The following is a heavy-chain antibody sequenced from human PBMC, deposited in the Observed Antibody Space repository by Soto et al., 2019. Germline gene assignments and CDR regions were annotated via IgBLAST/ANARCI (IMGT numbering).Heavy chain of an antibody. Sequence: EVLLVESGGGLAQPGRSLRLSCAASGLTFDNYVMHWVRRAPGKGLEWVSGISSNSGSIGYADSVKGRFTFSRDNSKNTVYLQMNSLRGEDTAVYYCAKDRGGFTSGWEFFDFWGQGTLVTVSS. CDR1: GLTFDNYV. CDR2: ISSNSGSI. D-gene: IGHD6-19*01. V-gene: IGHV3-9*01. CDR3: AKDRGGFTSGWEFFDF. J-gene: IGHJ4*02.